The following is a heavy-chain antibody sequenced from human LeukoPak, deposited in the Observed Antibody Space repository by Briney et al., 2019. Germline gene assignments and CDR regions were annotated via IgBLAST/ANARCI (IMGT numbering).Heavy chain of an antibody. V-gene: IGHV4-4*07. D-gene: IGHD5-18*01. Sequence: SETLSLTCTVSGGSISRSYWSWMRQPAGKGPEWIGRIYGSGTITYNPSLESRVTMSVDTSKNQFSLKLRSVTAADTAVYYCARDFGDTAMVRSDYWGQGTLVTVSS. CDR3: ARDFGDTAMVRSDY. CDR2: IYGSGTI. J-gene: IGHJ4*02. CDR1: GGSISRSY.